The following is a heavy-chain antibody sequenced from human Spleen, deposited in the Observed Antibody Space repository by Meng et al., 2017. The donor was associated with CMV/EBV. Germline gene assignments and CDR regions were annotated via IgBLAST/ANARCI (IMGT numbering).Heavy chain of an antibody. D-gene: IGHD4-17*01. CDR1: GYSFSTYW. V-gene: IGHV5-51*01. J-gene: IGHJ4*02. Sequence: GGSLRLSCKTAGYSFSTYWIGWVRQMPGKGLEWMGIIYPGDSDTRYSPSFQGQVTISADKSITTAYLQWSSLMASDTAMYYCARHDSTVTIDYWGQGTLVTVSS. CDR3: ARHDSTVTIDY. CDR2: IYPGDSDT.